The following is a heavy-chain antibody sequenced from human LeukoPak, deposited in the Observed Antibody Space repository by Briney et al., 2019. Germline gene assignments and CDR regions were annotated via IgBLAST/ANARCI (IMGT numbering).Heavy chain of an antibody. CDR2: VSGDGART. V-gene: IGHV3-23*01. D-gene: IGHD2-2*01. J-gene: IGHJ4*02. CDR3: AKEQDNRLLLSHFDY. CDR1: GFTFSSYA. Sequence: SGGSLRLSCAASGFTFSSYAMNWVRQAPGKGLEWVSAVSGDGARTFYADSVKGRFTISRDNSKNTLSLQMNSLRAADTAVYFCAKEQDNRLLLSHFDYWGQGILVTVSS.